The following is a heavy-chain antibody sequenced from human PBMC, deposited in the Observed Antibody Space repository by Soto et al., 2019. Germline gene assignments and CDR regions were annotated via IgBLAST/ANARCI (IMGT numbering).Heavy chain of an antibody. V-gene: IGHV3-23*01. D-gene: IGHD2-15*01. CDR3: AKSDCSGGSCYFPFDC. J-gene: IGHJ4*02. Sequence: EVQVLESGGGLVQPGGSLRLSCAASGFTFSNYGMSWVRQAPGKGLEWVSSISGSGGRTYYADSVKGRFTITRDTSKNTLYLQTDSLRAEDTAFYYCAKSDCSGGSCYFPFDCWGQGTLVTVSS. CDR2: ISGSGGRT. CDR1: GFTFSNYG.